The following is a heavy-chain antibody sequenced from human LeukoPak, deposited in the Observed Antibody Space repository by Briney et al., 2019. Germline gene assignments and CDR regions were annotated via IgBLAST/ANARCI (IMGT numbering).Heavy chain of an antibody. CDR1: GFTLSSHY. D-gene: IGHD3-22*01. CDR3: ARGRYYYDVSGDYYPDFDY. CDR2: IYRSGST. J-gene: IGHJ4*02. V-gene: IGHV3-53*01. Sequence: GGSLRLSCAASGFTLSSHYMSWVRQAPGKGLEWVSVIYRSGSTYYADSVEGRFTISRDNSNNSLFLQMNSLRPEDTAVYYCARGRYYYDVSGDYYPDFDYWGQGTLVTVSP.